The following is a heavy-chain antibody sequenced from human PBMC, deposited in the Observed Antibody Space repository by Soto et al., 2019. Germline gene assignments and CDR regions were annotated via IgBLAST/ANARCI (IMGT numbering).Heavy chain of an antibody. CDR2: IFHSGST. CDR1: RAFINSGGFY. J-gene: IGHJ5*02. Sequence: QVQLQESGPGLVKPSQTLSLTCSVSRAFINSGGFYYSWIRQPPGKGLEWPGYIFHSGSTLYNPSLRGRLTLSADTSRNQLSLHLTSVTAADTAVYYCVRGGIAGHWFDPWGQGILVTVSS. D-gene: IGHD2-15*01. V-gene: IGHV4-31*03. CDR3: VRGGIAGHWFDP.